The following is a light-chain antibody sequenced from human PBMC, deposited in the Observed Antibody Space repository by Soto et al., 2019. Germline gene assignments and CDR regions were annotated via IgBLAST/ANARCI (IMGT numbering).Light chain of an antibody. V-gene: IGLV2-23*02. CDR2: AVS. Sequence: QSALTQPASVSGSPGQSITISCTGTSSDVGNYNLVSWYQQHPGKAPKLMIYAVSKRPSGVSNRFSGSNSGNTASLTISGLHSEDEADYYCCSYAGSRTYVFGTGTKLTVL. J-gene: IGLJ1*01. CDR1: SSDVGNYNL. CDR3: CSYAGSRTYV.